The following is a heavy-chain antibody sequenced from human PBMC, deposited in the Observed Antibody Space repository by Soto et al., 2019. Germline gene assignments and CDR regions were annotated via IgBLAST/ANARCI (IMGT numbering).Heavy chain of an antibody. CDR2: IYYSGST. CDR1: GGSISSGGYY. V-gene: IGHV4-31*03. D-gene: IGHD6-6*01. Sequence: SETLSLTCTVSGGSISSGGYYWSWIRQHPGKGLEWIGYIYYSGSTYYNPSLKSRVTISVDTSKNQFSLKLSSVTAADTAVYYCARDSSSPGRAAFDIWGQGTMVTVS. CDR3: ARDSSSPGRAAFDI. J-gene: IGHJ3*02.